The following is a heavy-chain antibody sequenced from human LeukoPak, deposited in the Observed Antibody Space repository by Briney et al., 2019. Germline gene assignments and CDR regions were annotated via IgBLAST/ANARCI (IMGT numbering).Heavy chain of an antibody. CDR2: INPNSGGT. CDR1: GYTFTGYY. CDR3: ARGAGWLVYYYYGMDV. V-gene: IGHV1-2*02. D-gene: IGHD6-19*01. Sequence: ASVKVSCKASGYTFTGYYMHWVRQAPGQGLEWMGWINPNSGGTNYAQKFQGRVTMTRDTSISTAYMELSRLRSDDTAVYCCARGAGWLVYYYYGMDVWGQGTTVTVSS. J-gene: IGHJ6*02.